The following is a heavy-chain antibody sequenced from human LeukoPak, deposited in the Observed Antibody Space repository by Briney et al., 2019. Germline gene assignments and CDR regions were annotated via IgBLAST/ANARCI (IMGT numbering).Heavy chain of an antibody. V-gene: IGHV3-21*04. J-gene: IGHJ4*02. CDR1: GFTYRRYS. CDR2: ISSGSDYI. Sequence: GGSLRLSCVASGFTYRRYSMNWVRQAPGKGLEWVSTISSGSDYIYHADSVRGRFTISRDNPKNTLYLQMNSLRAEDTAVYFCAKRGVVIRVILVGFHKEAYYFDSWGQGALVTVSS. CDR3: AKRGVVIRVILVGFHKEAYYFDS. D-gene: IGHD3-22*01.